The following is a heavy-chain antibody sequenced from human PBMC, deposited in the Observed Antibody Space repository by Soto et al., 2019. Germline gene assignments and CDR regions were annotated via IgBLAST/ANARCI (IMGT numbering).Heavy chain of an antibody. CDR1: GFTFSGFD. CDR3: AKIQEISTHFFDS. V-gene: IGHV3-13*01. D-gene: IGHD2-15*01. J-gene: IGHJ4*02. Sequence: GSLRLSCEASGFTFSGFDMHWVRQPTGKGLEWVSSIGTAGDTYYAVSVKGRFTISRDNDKNSLSLQINSLTDGDMAVYFCAKIQEISTHFFDSWGQGTHVTVSS. CDR2: IGTAGDT.